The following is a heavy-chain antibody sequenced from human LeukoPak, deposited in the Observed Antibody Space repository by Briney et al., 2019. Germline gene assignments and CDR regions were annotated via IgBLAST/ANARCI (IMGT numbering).Heavy chain of an antibody. CDR3: ASFSIAAAGMVYYYMDV. V-gene: IGHV1-18*01. D-gene: IGHD6-13*01. Sequence: ASVKVSCKASGYTFTSYGISWVRQAPGQGLEWMGWISAYNGNTNYAQKLQGRVTMTTDTSTSTAYMELRSLRSDDTAVYYCASFSIAAAGMVYYYMDVWGKGTTVTVSS. CDR1: GYTFTSYG. J-gene: IGHJ6*03. CDR2: ISAYNGNT.